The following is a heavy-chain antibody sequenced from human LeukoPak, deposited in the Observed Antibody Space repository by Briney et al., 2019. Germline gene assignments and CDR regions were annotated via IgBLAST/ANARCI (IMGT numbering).Heavy chain of an antibody. V-gene: IGHV4-39*07. J-gene: IGHJ3*02. CDR2: IYYSGST. D-gene: IGHD1-26*01. CDR3: ARPWELRHHDAFDI. CDR1: GGSISSSSYY. Sequence: SETLSLTCTVSGGSISSSSYYWGWIRQPPGKGLEWIGSIYYSGSTYYNPSLKSRVTISVDTSKNQFSLKLSSVTAADTAVYYCARPWELRHHDAFDIWGQGTMVTVSS.